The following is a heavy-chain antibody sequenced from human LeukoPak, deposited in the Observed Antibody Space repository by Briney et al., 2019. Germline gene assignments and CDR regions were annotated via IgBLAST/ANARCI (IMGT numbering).Heavy chain of an antibody. CDR1: GFTFSSYA. J-gene: IGHJ4*02. CDR2: ISGSGGST. D-gene: IGHD3-10*01. CDR3: AKDGFHYYGSGSYLDY. Sequence: PGGSLRLSCAASGFTFSSYAMSWVRQAPGKGLEWVSAISGSGGSTYYADSEKGRFTISRDNSKNTLYLQMNSLRAEDTAVYYCAKDGFHYYGSGSYLDYWGQGTLVTVSS. V-gene: IGHV3-23*01.